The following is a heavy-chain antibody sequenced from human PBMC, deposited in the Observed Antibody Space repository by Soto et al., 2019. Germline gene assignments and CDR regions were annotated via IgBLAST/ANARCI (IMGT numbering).Heavy chain of an antibody. Sequence: QVQLVQSGAEVKKPGSSVKVSCKASGGTFSSYTISWVRQAPGQGLEWMGRIIPILGIANYAQKFQGRVTITADKSTSTAYMELSSLRSEDTAVYYCARYGDYVKGRKNYGMDVWGQGTTVTVSS. D-gene: IGHD4-17*01. CDR3: ARYGDYVKGRKNYGMDV. CDR1: GGTFSSYT. CDR2: IIPILGIA. V-gene: IGHV1-69*02. J-gene: IGHJ6*02.